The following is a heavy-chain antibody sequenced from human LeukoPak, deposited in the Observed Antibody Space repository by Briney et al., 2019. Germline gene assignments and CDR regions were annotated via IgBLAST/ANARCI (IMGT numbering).Heavy chain of an antibody. J-gene: IGHJ4*02. CDR1: GGTFSSYA. CDR2: IIPIFGTA. Sequence: SVKVSCKASGGTFSSYAISWVRQAPGQGLEWMGGIIPIFGTANYAQKFQGRVTITTDESTSTAYMGLSSLRSEDTAVYYCASVRLPRDFSFDYWGQGTLVTVSS. V-gene: IGHV1-69*05. D-gene: IGHD2/OR15-2a*01. CDR3: ASVRLPRDFSFDY.